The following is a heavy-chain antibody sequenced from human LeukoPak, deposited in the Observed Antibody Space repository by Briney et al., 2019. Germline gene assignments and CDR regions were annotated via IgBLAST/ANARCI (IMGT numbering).Heavy chain of an antibody. J-gene: IGHJ3*02. CDR2: ISSSSSYI. CDR1: GFTFSSYS. CDR3: AIPSGEKVDAFDI. Sequence: GGSLRLSCAASGFTFSSYSMTWVRQAPGKGLEWVSSISSSSSYIYYADSVKGRFTISRDNAKNSLYLQMNSLRAEDTAVYYCAIPSGEKVDAFDIWGQGTMVTVSS. V-gene: IGHV3-21*01. D-gene: IGHD2-15*01.